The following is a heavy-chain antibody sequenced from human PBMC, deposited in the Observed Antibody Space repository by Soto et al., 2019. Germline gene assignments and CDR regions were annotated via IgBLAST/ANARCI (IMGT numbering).Heavy chain of an antibody. Sequence: QVQLVESGGGLVKPGGSLRLSCAASGFTFSDYYMSWIRQAPGKGLEWLSYISISGGTIYYADSVKGRFSISRANAKQSLYLQLSSLRAEDTAVYFCARERARVFDSWGQGTTGTVSS. J-gene: IGHJ4*02. CDR2: ISISGGTI. CDR3: ARERARVFDS. CDR1: GFTFSDYY. V-gene: IGHV3-11*01.